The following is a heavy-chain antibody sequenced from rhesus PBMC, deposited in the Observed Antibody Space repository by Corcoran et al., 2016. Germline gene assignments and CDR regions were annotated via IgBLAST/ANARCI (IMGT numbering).Heavy chain of an antibody. CDR2: IYGNVGRI. Sequence: QVQLQESGPGLVRPSETLSLTCTVSGGSVGGGSDWSWIRQPPGTGREWIGYIYGNVGRITYNPSLQNRVTISRDTSKNQFSLKLVSVTAADTAVYYCARGGNRFDVWGAGVLVTVSS. CDR1: GGSVGGGSD. CDR3: ARGGNRFDV. V-gene: IGHV4-76*01. J-gene: IGHJ5-1*01.